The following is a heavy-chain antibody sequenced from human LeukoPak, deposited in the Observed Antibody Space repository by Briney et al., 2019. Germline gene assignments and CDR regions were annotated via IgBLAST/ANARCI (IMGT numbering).Heavy chain of an antibody. CDR1: GYSISSGYY. V-gene: IGHV4-38-2*02. Sequence: SETLSLTCTVSGYSISSGYYWGWIRQSPGKGLEWIGSIYHGGSTYYNPSLRSRVIVSVDTSKNHFSLKMSSVTAADTAVYYCARGYSSSWCVGRFDPWGQGTLVTVSS. J-gene: IGHJ5*02. CDR3: ARGYSSSWCVGRFDP. CDR2: IYHGGST. D-gene: IGHD6-13*01.